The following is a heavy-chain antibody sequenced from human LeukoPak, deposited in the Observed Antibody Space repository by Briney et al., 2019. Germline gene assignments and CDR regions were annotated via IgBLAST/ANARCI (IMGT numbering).Heavy chain of an antibody. CDR1: GGSINGGNYY. D-gene: IGHD4-23*01. V-gene: IGHV4-61*02. CDR2: ISPSGST. CDR3: ARERGTTVVRWDY. Sequence: SETLSLTCTVSGGSINGGNYYWTWLRQPAGKGLEWIGRISPSGSTNHNPSLTSRVTISVDTSKNQFSLKLNFVTAADTAVYYCARERGTTVVRWDYWGQGTQVTVSS. J-gene: IGHJ4*02.